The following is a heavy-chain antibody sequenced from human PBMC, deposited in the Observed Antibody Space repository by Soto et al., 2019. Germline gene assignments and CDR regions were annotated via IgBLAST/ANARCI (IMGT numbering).Heavy chain of an antibody. J-gene: IGHJ4*02. CDR2: IYYSGST. CDR3: ASVARSVAGAY. V-gene: IGHV4-30-4*01. CDR1: GGSISSGDYY. D-gene: IGHD6-19*01. Sequence: SETLSLTCTVSGGSISSGDYYWSWIRQPPGKGLEWIGYIYYSGSTYYNPSLKSRVTISVDTSKNQFSLKLSSVTAADTAVYYCASVARSVAGAYWGQGTLVTVSS.